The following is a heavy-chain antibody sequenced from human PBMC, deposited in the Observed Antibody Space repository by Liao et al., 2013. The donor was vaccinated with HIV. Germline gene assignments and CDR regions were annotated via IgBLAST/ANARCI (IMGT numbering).Heavy chain of an antibody. CDR3: ARSDRNYYGSENHQWYGAFDI. CDR2: ISPTGTT. J-gene: IGHJ3*02. Sequence: QVQLQESGPGLAKPSQTLSLICSVSGGSISSGSYDWCWIRQPAGKGLECIGCISPTGTTNYDPSLKSRVTISLDASKNQFSLNLKSLSVADTAVYFCARSDRNYYGSENHQWYGAFDIWGPGTAVSVSS. V-gene: IGHV4-61*02. CDR1: GGSISSGSYD. D-gene: IGHD3-10*01.